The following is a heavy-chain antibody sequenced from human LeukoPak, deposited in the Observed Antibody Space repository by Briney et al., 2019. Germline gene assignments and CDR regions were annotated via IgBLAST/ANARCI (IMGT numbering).Heavy chain of an antibody. V-gene: IGHV3-74*01. CDR2: INSDGCST. J-gene: IGHJ4*02. Sequence: GGSLRLSCAASGFTFSSYWMHWVRQAPGKGLVWVSRINSDGCSTSYADSVKGRVTISRDNAKNTLYLQMNSLRAEDKAVYYCARGGYSGYVPFDYWGQGTLVTVSS. CDR1: GFTFSSYW. D-gene: IGHD5-12*01. CDR3: ARGGYSGYVPFDY.